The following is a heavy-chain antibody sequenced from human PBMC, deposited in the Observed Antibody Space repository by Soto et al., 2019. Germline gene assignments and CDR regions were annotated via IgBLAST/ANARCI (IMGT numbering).Heavy chain of an antibody. J-gene: IGHJ4*02. CDR3: ARVGGYDILTGYYRDYFDY. Sequence: QSQTLSLTCTVSGGSVSSGSYYWSWIRQPPGKGLEWIGYIYYSGSTNYNPSLKRRVTISVDTSKNQFSLKLRSVTAADTAVYYGARVGGYDILTGYYRDYFDYWGQGTLVTVSS. CDR1: GGSVSSGSYY. D-gene: IGHD3-9*01. V-gene: IGHV4-61*01. CDR2: IYYSGST.